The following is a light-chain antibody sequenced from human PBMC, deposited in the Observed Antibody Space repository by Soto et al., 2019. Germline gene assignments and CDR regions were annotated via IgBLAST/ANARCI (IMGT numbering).Light chain of an antibody. Sequence: EIVLTQSPDTLSLSPGERATLSCRASQSVSSSLAWYQQKPGQAPRLLIYDASNRATGIPPRFSGSGSGTDVTLTISGLEPEDFAVYYCQQRSNWPPEVTFGPGTKVDIK. CDR2: DAS. CDR1: QSVSSS. V-gene: IGKV3-11*01. J-gene: IGKJ3*01. CDR3: QQRSNWPPEVT.